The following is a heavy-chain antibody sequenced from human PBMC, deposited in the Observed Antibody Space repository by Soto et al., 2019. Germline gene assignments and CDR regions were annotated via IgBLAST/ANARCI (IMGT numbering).Heavy chain of an antibody. V-gene: IGHV3-74*01. Sequence: GGSLRLSCAASGFIFSSNWMHWVRQAPGKGLVWVSRINSDGRSTDYADSVKGRFTISRDNAKNTLYVQMNSLRAEDTAVYYYVRGKDYAFDYWGQGTLVTVSS. CDR1: GFIFSSNW. J-gene: IGHJ4*02. CDR3: VRGKDYAFDY. CDR2: INSDGRST. D-gene: IGHD4-17*01.